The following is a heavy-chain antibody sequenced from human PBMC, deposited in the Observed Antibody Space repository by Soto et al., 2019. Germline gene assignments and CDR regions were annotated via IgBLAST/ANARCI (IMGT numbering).Heavy chain of an antibody. CDR2: TFYRSKWYN. D-gene: IGHD1-1*01. Sequence: SQTLSLTCAISGDSLPRNSAPWNWIRQSPSRGLEWLGRTFYRSKWYNEYAVSVKSRVTMNPDTSKNQFSLQLNSVTPEDTAVYYCAKGTIAVDSWGQGTLVTVSS. V-gene: IGHV6-1*01. CDR3: AKGTIAVDS. J-gene: IGHJ4*02. CDR1: GDSLPRNSAP.